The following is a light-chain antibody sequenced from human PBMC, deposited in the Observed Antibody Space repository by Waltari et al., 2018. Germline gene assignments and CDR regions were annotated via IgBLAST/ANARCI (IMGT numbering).Light chain of an antibody. CDR1: NSDIGASNY. V-gene: IGLV2-11*01. CDR3: SSYAGGSLFV. CDR2: DVN. Sequence: SALTQPRSVSGSPGQSVTISCTGSNSDIGASNYVSWYQHHPGRAPNTMIYDVNKPPPGGPSTFSVSKSGNTASLTISGLHAEDETDDYCSSYAGGSLFVFGDGTKVTVL. J-gene: IGLJ1*01.